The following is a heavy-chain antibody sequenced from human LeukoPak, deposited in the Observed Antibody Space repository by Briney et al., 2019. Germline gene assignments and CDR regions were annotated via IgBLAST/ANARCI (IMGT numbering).Heavy chain of an antibody. V-gene: IGHV3-23*01. CDR1: GFTFSSYA. J-gene: IGHJ6*03. CDR3: AKAPATGEGYYFYYMDV. D-gene: IGHD7-27*01. Sequence: PGGSLRLSCAASGFASGFTFSSYAMSWVRQAPGKGLDWVASSNGRASTTYYADSVKVRFTISRDNSKNTLYLQMNSLGDDDTAVYYCAKAPATGEGYYFYYMDVWGKGTTVTVSS. CDR2: SNGRASTT.